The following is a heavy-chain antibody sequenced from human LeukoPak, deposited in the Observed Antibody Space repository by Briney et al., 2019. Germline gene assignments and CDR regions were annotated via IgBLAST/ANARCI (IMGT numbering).Heavy chain of an antibody. CDR1: GFTFSSYS. CDR3: ARDQDTDGSGSYY. CDR2: IYHSGST. J-gene: IGHJ4*02. D-gene: IGHD3-10*01. Sequence: GSLRLSCAASGFTFSSYSMNWVRQAPGKGLEWIGSIYHSGSTYYNPSLKSRVTISVDTSKNQFSLKLSSVTAADTAVYYCARDQDTDGSGSYYWGQGTLVTVSS. V-gene: IGHV4-38-2*02.